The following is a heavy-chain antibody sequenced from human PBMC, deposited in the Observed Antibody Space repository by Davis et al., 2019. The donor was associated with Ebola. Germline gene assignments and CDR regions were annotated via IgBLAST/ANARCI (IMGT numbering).Heavy chain of an antibody. V-gene: IGHV1-18*01. CDR3: ASSLPWDIVVVVAATDWFDP. CDR1: GYTFTSYG. J-gene: IGHJ5*02. CDR2: ISAYNGNT. D-gene: IGHD2-15*01. Sequence: AASVKVSCKASGYTFTSYGISWVRQAPGQGLEWMGWISAYNGNTNYAQKFQGRVTITADKSTSTAYMELSSLRSEDTAVYYCASSLPWDIVVVVAATDWFDPWGQGTLVTVSS.